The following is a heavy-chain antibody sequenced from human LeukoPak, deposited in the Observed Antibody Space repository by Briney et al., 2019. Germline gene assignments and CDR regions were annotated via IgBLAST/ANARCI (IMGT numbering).Heavy chain of an antibody. V-gene: IGHV4-4*07. CDR2: IYTSGST. D-gene: IGHD2-2*02. J-gene: IGHJ6*02. CDR1: GGSISSYY. CDR3: ARGEVVVVPAAIPSYYYYGMDV. Sequence: SETLSLTCTVSGGSISSYYWSWIRQPAGKGLEWIGRIYTSGSTNYNPSLKSRVTMSVDTSKNQFSLKLSSVTAADTAVYYCARGEVVVVPAAIPSYYYYGMDVWGQGTTVTVSS.